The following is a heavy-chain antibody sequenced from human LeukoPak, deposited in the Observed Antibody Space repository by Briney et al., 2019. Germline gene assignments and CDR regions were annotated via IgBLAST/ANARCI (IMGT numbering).Heavy chain of an antibody. CDR2: IYYSGST. V-gene: IGHV4-59*11. J-gene: IGHJ4*02. CDR1: GGSISSHY. D-gene: IGHD2-15*01. CDR3: ARGVTRGPGLFDY. Sequence: SETLSLTCTVPGGSISSHYWSWIRQPPGKGLEWIGYIYYSGSTNYNPSLKSRVTISVDTSKNQFSLKLSSVTAADTAVYYCARGVTRGPGLFDYRGQGTLVTVSS.